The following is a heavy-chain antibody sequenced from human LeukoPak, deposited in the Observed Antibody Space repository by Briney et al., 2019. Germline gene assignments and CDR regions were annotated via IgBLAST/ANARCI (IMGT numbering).Heavy chain of an antibody. J-gene: IGHJ6*03. CDR1: GGSISSGNYY. CDR2: IYTSGST. D-gene: IGHD6-6*01. Sequence: SETLSLTCTVSGGSISSGNYYWSWIRQPAGKGLEWIGRIYTSGSTNYNPSLKSRVTISVDTSKNQFSLKLSSVTAADTAVYYCARDAGLAARRFYMDVWGKGTTVTVSS. V-gene: IGHV4-61*02. CDR3: ARDAGLAARRFYMDV.